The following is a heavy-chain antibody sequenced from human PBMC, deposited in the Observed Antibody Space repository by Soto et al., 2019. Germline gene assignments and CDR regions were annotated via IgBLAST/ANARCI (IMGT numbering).Heavy chain of an antibody. CDR1: GFTFSSYG. CDR2: IWYDGSNK. CDR3: ARDGGRGYCANGVCYFDY. V-gene: IGHV3-33*01. J-gene: IGHJ4*02. D-gene: IGHD2-8*01. Sequence: QVQLVESGGGVVQPGRSLRLSCAASGFTFSSYGMHWVRQAPGKGLEWVAVIWYDGSNKKYADSVKGRFIISRDNSKNTLDLEVTSLRAEDTAVYYCARDGGRGYCANGVCYFDYWGQGTLVTVSS.